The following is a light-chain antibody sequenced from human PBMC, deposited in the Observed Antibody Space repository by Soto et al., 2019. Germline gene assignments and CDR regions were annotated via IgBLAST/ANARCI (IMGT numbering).Light chain of an antibody. CDR3: QQRDIWPPLT. V-gene: IGKV3-11*01. CDR1: QSVGIY. J-gene: IGKJ4*01. Sequence: ELTQSPVTLSLYPGETATLFCKASQSVGIYLGWFQQKPGQAPRVLIYDATNRAGGVPDRFSGSGSGTDFTLIISSLEAEDSAVYYCQQRDIWPPLTFGGGTKLEIK. CDR2: DAT.